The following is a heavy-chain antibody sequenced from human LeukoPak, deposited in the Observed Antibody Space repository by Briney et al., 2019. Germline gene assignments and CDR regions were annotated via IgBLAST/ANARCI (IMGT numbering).Heavy chain of an antibody. Sequence: GGSLRLSCVASGFAFSNYVMYWVRQVPGKGLEGVLGIIGTSSYTYSADFVKGRFTISRDNSMNTLWLQMNSLRVEDTAVYYCAKGSNFYASGSHFDVWGQGTLVTVSS. CDR3: AKGSNFYASGSHFDV. CDR2: IIGTSSYT. D-gene: IGHD3-10*01. J-gene: IGHJ4*02. CDR1: GFAFSNYV. V-gene: IGHV3-23*01.